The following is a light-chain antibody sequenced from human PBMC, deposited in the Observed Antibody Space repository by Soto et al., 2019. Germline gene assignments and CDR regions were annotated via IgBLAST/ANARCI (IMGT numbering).Light chain of an antibody. V-gene: IGKV1-9*01. CDR1: QDIGTY. CDR3: QQVESYPNT. Sequence: IQLTPSPSALSATVGDRVTLTCRASQDIGTYLAWYQQNPGKAPKVLIYHASTLQSGVPSRFSGSGSGTDFTLTLSSLQPEDFAIYYGQQVESYPNTVGRGKRLDIK. CDR2: HAS. J-gene: IGKJ5*01.